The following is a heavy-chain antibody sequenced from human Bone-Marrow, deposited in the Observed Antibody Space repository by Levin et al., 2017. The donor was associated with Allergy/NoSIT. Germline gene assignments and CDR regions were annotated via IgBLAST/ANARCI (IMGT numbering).Heavy chain of an antibody. D-gene: IGHD3-22*01. J-gene: IGHJ4*02. CDR3: ARVLNSSGNLDY. CDR1: GGSISSSSYY. Sequence: GSLRLSCTVSGGSISSSSYYWGWIRQPPGKGLEWIGSIYYSGSTYYNPSLKSRVTISVDTSKNQFSLKLSSVTAADTAVYYCARVLNSSGNLDYWGQGTLVTVSS. CDR2: IYYSGST. V-gene: IGHV4-39*01.